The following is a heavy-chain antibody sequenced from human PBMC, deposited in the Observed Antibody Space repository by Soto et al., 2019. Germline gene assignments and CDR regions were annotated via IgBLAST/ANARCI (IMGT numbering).Heavy chain of an antibody. Sequence: QVQLVQSGAEVKKPGASVKVSCKASGYTFTSYAMHWVRQAPGQSLEWMGWINAGNGNTKYSQKFQGRVTITRDTSARTAYMELGSLRSADTAVDYCARDRPDRGDHPGWFDPWGQGTLVTVSS. CDR2: INAGNGNT. CDR3: ARDRPDRGDHPGWFDP. D-gene: IGHD3-10*01. CDR1: GYTFTSYA. V-gene: IGHV1-3*01. J-gene: IGHJ5*02.